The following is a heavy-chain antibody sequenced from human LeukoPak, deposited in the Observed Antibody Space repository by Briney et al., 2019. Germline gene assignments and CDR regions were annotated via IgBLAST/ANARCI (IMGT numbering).Heavy chain of an antibody. Sequence: ASVKVSCKASGYTFTGYYMHWVRQAPGQGLEWMGWINPNSGGTNYAQKFQGRVTMTRDTSISTAYMELSRLRSDDTAVDYCARARGLWFGELSARFDPWGQGTLVTVSS. CDR3: ARARGLWFGELSARFDP. J-gene: IGHJ5*02. D-gene: IGHD3-10*01. V-gene: IGHV1-2*02. CDR2: INPNSGGT. CDR1: GYTFTGYY.